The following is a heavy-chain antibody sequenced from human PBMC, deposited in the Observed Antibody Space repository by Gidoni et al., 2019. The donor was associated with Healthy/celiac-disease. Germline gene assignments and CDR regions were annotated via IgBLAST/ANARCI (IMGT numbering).Heavy chain of an antibody. D-gene: IGHD2-8*01. CDR1: GYRFTSYW. CDR2: IYHGDSDT. CDR3: ARGWSRYYVDY. J-gene: IGHJ4*02. Sequence: EVQLVQSGAEVKQPGASLKISCKASGYRFTSYWIGWVRQRPGKVLEWMGIIYHGDSDTRYSPSFQGQVTISAEKSISTADLQGSSLKASDTAMYYCARGWSRYYVDYWGQGTLVNVSS. V-gene: IGHV5-51*01.